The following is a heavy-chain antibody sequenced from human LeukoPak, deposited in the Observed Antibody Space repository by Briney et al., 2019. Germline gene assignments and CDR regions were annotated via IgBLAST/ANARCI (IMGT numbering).Heavy chain of an antibody. Sequence: ASVKVSCKASGYTFTGYYIHWVRQAPGQGLEWMGWINPHSGGTNYAQKFQGRVTMTRDTSISTAYMELSRLRSDDTAVYYCARGTTLTTLPYYYYFIDVWGKGTTVTISS. J-gene: IGHJ6*03. D-gene: IGHD4-17*01. V-gene: IGHV1-2*02. CDR2: INPHSGGT. CDR1: GYTFTGYY. CDR3: ARGTTLTTLPYYYYFIDV.